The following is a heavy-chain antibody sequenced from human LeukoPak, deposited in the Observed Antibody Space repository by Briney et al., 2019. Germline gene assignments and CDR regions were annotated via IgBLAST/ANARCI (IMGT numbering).Heavy chain of an antibody. J-gene: IGHJ6*03. Sequence: SETLTLTCPVSDGSVSSHFWSWIRQPPGKGLEWIGYIYNSGITNYNPSLKSRVTMSVDTSKNQSSLMLRSVTAADTAVYYCARDHLPAGAPGYYMDVWGKGTPVTVSS. CDR1: DGSVSSHF. CDR2: IYNSGIT. D-gene: IGHD4/OR15-4a*01. V-gene: IGHV4-59*02. CDR3: ARDHLPAGAPGYYMDV.